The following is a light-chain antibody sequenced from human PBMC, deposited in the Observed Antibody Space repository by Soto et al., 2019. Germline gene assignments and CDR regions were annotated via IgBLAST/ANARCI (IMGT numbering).Light chain of an antibody. CDR1: GSDIGGYNF. V-gene: IGLV2-8*01. CDR2: EVN. CDR3: SSYAGTNNRYV. Sequence: QSVLTQPPSASGSPGQSVTISCTGTGSDIGGYNFVSWYQQHPGKVPKLIIYEVNKRPSGVPDRFSGSKSGNTASLTVSGLQADDVADYYCSSYAGTNNRYVFGTGTKLTVL. J-gene: IGLJ1*01.